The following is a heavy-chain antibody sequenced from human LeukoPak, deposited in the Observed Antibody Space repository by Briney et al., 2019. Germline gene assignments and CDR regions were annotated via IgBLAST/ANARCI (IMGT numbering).Heavy chain of an antibody. CDR1: GYTFTGYY. CDR2: INPDSGGT. Sequence: ASVNVSCKASGYTFTGYYMHWVRQAPGQGLEWIGRINPDSGGTDYAQKLQDRGTITRETFSRTAYMDVSRLGSNDTDVYYCARLGENGLLTGYFYPWGQGTLVTVSS. CDR3: ARLGENGLLTGYFYP. D-gene: IGHD3-9*01. V-gene: IGHV1-2*01. J-gene: IGHJ5*02.